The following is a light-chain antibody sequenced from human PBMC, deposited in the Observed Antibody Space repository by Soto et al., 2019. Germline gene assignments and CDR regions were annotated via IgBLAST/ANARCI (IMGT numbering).Light chain of an antibody. V-gene: IGKV3-15*01. CDR2: GAA. J-gene: IGKJ1*01. Sequence: EIVMTQSPATLSVSPGARATLSCRASQTISTSLAWYQHKPGQPPSLLTYGAATRATGVPARFSGSWSGTLFTLTIASLQSEDFAVYYCQQYNTWKWTFGQGTTVDIK. CDR3: QQYNTWKWT. CDR1: QTISTS.